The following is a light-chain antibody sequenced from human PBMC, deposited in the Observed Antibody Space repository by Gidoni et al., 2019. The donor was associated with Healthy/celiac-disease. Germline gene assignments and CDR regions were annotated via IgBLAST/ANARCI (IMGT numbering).Light chain of an antibody. V-gene: IGKV1-5*03. CDR2: KAS. CDR1: QSISSC. J-gene: IGKJ1*01. CDR3: QQDNSYPWT. Sequence: DIPMTMSPSTLSASVGDRVTITCRASQSISSCLAWYQQKPGKAPKLLIYKASSLESGVPARFSGSGSGTEFTLTISSLQPDDFATYYCQQDNSYPWTFGQGTKVEIK.